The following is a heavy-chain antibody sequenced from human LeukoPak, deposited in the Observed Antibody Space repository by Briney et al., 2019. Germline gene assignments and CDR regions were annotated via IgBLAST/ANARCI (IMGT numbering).Heavy chain of an antibody. CDR2: ISGSGDST. D-gene: IGHD5-12*01. Sequence: PGGSLRLSCAASKFSFSSYPMSWVRQAPGKGLEWVSAISGSGDSTYYAESVRGRFTISRDNSKNTLSLQMNSLRVEDTAIYYCARDIELSTWGLGTLVTVSS. V-gene: IGHV3-23*01. CDR3: ARDIELST. CDR1: KFSFSSYP. J-gene: IGHJ3*01.